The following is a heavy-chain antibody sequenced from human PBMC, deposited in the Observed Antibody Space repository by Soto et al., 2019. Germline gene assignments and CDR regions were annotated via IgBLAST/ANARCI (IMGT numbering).Heavy chain of an antibody. J-gene: IGHJ6*02. CDR1: GGSVSSSSFL. CDR3: GRHPATSLTYIYGMDV. D-gene: IGHD1-1*01. CDR2: IYYSGTT. V-gene: IGHV4-39*01. Sequence: PSETLTITCTDSGGSVSSSSFLWGWIRQSPGKGLEWIGSIYYSGTTYYNPSLKSRVTISVDTSKSQFSLKVSSVTAADTAVYYCGRHPATSLTYIYGMDVWGQGTTVTVSS.